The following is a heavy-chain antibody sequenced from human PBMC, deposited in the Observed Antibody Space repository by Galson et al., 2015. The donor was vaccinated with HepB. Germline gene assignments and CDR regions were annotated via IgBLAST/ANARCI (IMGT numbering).Heavy chain of an antibody. J-gene: IGHJ4*02. CDR3: ARDRVVGATCFDY. D-gene: IGHD1-26*01. CDR2: ISSSSSYT. Sequence: SLRLSCAASGFTFSDYYMSWIRQAPGKGLEWVSYISSSSSYTNYADSVKGRFTISRDNAKNSLYLQMNSLRAEDTAVYYCARDRVVGATCFDYWGQGTLVTVSS. V-gene: IGHV3-11*06. CDR1: GFTFSDYY.